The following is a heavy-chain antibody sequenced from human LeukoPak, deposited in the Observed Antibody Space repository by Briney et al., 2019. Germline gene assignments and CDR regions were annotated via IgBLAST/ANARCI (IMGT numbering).Heavy chain of an antibody. D-gene: IGHD6-13*01. J-gene: IGHJ4*02. CDR3: AKGSSSWLLRYYFDY. CDR1: GDSFSRSNW. Sequence: SETLSLTCTVSGDSFSRSNWWSWVRQPPEKGLEWIGEIYDDGSTYYNPSLKSRVTISLDTSKNQFSLKLTSVTAADTAVYYCAKGSSSWLLRYYFDYWGQGTLVTVSS. V-gene: IGHV4-4*02. CDR2: IYDDGST.